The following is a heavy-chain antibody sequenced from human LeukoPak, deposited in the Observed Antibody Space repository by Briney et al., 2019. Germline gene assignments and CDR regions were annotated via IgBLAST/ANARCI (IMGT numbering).Heavy chain of an antibody. CDR2: ISSSGSTI. V-gene: IGHV3-48*04. CDR3: AELGITMIGGV. CDR1: GFNFSTYS. J-gene: IGHJ6*04. D-gene: IGHD3-10*02. Sequence: QAGGSLRLSCAASGFNFSTYSMNWVRQAPGKGLEWVSYISSSGSTIYYADSVKGRFTISRDNAKNSLYLQMNSLRAEDTAVYYCAELGITMIGGVWGKGTTVTISS.